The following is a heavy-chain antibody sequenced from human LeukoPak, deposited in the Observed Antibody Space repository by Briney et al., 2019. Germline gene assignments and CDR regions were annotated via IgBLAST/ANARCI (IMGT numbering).Heavy chain of an antibody. CDR2: IYYSGST. D-gene: IGHD1-26*01. V-gene: IGHV4-39*01. Sequence: PSETLSLTCTVPGGSISSSSYYWGWIRQPPGKGLEWIGSIYYSGSTYYNPSLKSRVTISVDTSKNQFSLKLSSVTAADTAVYYCARLLGATTPFDYWGQGTLVTVSS. CDR1: GGSISSSSYY. CDR3: ARLLGATTPFDY. J-gene: IGHJ4*02.